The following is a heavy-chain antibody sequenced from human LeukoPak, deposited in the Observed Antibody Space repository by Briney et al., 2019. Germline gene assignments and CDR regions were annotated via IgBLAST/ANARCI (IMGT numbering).Heavy chain of an antibody. CDR2: IDSDGSRI. D-gene: IGHD5-24*01. V-gene: IGHV3-74*01. CDR1: GFTFSSYW. Sequence: GGSLRLSCAASGFTFSSYWMHWVRQAPGKGLVWVSRIDSDGSRISHGDSVKGRFTISRDNAKNTLYLQMNSLRAEDTAVYYCAGGRDRSSLYFDSWGQGTLVTVSS. J-gene: IGHJ4*02. CDR3: AGGRDRSSLYFDS.